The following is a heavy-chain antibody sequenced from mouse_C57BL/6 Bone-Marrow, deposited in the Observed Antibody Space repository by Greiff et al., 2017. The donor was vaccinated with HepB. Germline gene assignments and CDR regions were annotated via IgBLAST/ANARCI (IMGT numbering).Heavy chain of an antibody. CDR3: TTTYDGYYGYFDV. J-gene: IGHJ1*03. CDR2: IDPEDGDT. V-gene: IGHV14-1*01. D-gene: IGHD2-3*01. Sequence: EVKVVESGAELVRPGASVKLSCTASGFNIKDYYMHWVKQRPEQGLEWIGRIDPEDGDTEYAPKFQGKATMTADTSSNTAYLQLSSLTSEDTAVYYCTTTYDGYYGYFDVWGTGTTVTVSS. CDR1: GFNIKDYY.